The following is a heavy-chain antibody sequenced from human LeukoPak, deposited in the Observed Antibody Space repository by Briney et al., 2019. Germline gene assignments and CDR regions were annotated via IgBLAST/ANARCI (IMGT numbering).Heavy chain of an antibody. CDR1: GFTFSSYS. D-gene: IGHD5-12*01. V-gene: IGHV3-21*01. J-gene: IGHJ3*02. Sequence: PGGSLRLSCAASGFTFSSYSMNWVRQAPGKGLEWVSSISSSSSYIYYADSVKGRFTISRDNAKNSLYLQMNSLRAEDTAVYYCARDSRGGYDFTDAFDIWGQGTMVTVSS. CDR2: ISSSSSYI. CDR3: ARDSRGGYDFTDAFDI.